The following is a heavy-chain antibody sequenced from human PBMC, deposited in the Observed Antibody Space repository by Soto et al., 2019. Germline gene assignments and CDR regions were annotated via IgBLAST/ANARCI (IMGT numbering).Heavy chain of an antibody. CDR2: INPGYPAGRST. CDR3: ARAAIVAGATTGMDV. V-gene: IGHV1-46*01. CDR1: GYNLTTFF. D-gene: IGHD1-26*01. J-gene: IGHJ6*02. Sequence: QVQFVQSGAEVKKPGASVKVSCKASGYNLTTFFMHWVRQAPGQGLEWMGVINPGYPAGRSTTYAQKSQGRVTMTTDTSKSAVYMALCRLRSDDTAVYSCARAAIVAGATTGMDVWGQGTTVTVSS.